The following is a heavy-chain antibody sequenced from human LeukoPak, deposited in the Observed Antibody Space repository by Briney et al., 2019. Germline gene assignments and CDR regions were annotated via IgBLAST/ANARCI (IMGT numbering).Heavy chain of an antibody. CDR2: IYYSGST. CDR1: GGSISSYY. CDR3: ARVSVSGAFDI. J-gene: IGHJ3*02. D-gene: IGHD5/OR15-5a*01. Sequence: SETLSLTCTVSGGSISSYYWSWIRQPPGKGLEWIGYIYYSGSTNYNPSLKSRVTISVDTSKNQSSLKLSSVIAADTAVYYCARVSVSGAFDIWGQGTMVTVSS. V-gene: IGHV4-59*01.